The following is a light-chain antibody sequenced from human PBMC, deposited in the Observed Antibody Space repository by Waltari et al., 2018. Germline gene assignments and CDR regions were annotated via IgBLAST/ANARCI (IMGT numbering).Light chain of an antibody. V-gene: IGKV3-20*01. Sequence: EIVLTQSPGTLSLSPGYTATLSCRASQSVNNNFLAWYQQKPGRAPRLLMYDASNRAPGIPGRIGGGGSGTHFTLTISRLEPEDFAVYYCQQYAASPPTFGQGTKVEIK. CDR1: QSVNNNF. CDR3: QQYAASPPT. J-gene: IGKJ1*01. CDR2: DAS.